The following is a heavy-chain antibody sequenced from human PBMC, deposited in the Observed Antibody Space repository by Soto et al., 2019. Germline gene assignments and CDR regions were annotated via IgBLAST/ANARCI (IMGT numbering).Heavy chain of an antibody. CDR3: ARDMGYCSGGSCHDAFDI. CDR2: INPNSGST. V-gene: IGHV1-2*04. D-gene: IGHD2-15*01. J-gene: IGHJ3*02. CDR1: GYTFTSYD. Sequence: ASVKVSCKASGYTFTSYDINWVRQATGQGLEWMGWINPNSGSTNYAQKFQGWVTMTRDTSISTAYMELSRLRSDDTAVYYCARDMGYCSGGSCHDAFDIWGQGTMVTVSS.